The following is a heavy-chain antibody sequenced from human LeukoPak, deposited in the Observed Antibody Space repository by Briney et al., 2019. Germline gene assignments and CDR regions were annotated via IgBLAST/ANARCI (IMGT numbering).Heavy chain of an antibody. Sequence: PGGSLRLSCTASGFMFNNFGMHWVRQAPGKGLEWVAVIWYDGSTKYYADSVKGRLTISRDNSKNTLYLEMISLKADDTAVYFCARRSGSGNYAWDAFDIWGQGTMVTVSS. CDR2: IWYDGSTK. CDR3: ARRSGSGNYAWDAFDI. J-gene: IGHJ3*02. CDR1: GFMFNNFG. V-gene: IGHV3-33*08. D-gene: IGHD3-10*01.